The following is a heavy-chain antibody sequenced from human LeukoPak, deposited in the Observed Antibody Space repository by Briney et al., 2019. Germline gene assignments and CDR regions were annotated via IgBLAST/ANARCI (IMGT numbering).Heavy chain of an antibody. Sequence: GGSLRLSCAASGFTFSTFAMIWVRQAPGKGLEWVSAISGSGRDTYYADSVKGRFTFSRDNTKNTLYLQMNSLRAEDTAVYYCAKIRAVDSSGYYKYYFVYWGQGTLVTVSS. CDR1: GFTFSTFA. D-gene: IGHD3-22*01. J-gene: IGHJ4*02. CDR2: ISGSGRDT. CDR3: AKIRAVDSSGYYKYYFVY. V-gene: IGHV3-23*01.